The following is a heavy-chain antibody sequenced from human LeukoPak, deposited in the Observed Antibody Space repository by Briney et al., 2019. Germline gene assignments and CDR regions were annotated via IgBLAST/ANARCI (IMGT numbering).Heavy chain of an antibody. CDR2: ISSSSSTI. Sequence: PGGSLRLSCAASGFTFSSYSMNWVRQAPGKGLEWVSYISSSSSTIYYVDSVKGRFTISRDNAKNSLYLQMNSLRAEDTAVYYCASNHGAFDIWGQGTMVTVSS. CDR3: ASNHGAFDI. V-gene: IGHV3-48*04. CDR1: GFTFSSYS. D-gene: IGHD1-14*01. J-gene: IGHJ3*02.